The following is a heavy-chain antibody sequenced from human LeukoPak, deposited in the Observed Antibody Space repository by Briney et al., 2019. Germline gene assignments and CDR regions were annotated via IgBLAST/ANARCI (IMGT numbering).Heavy chain of an antibody. CDR3: ARDWERTAAGSTHDY. J-gene: IGHJ4*02. CDR1: GFTFTFSSYG. Sequence: PGRSLRLSCAASGFTFTFSSYGMNWVRQAPGKGLEWVSYISGDGSTVYHADSVKGRFTISRDNAKNSLYLQMSGLRAEDTAVYFCARDWERTAAGSTHDYWGQGTLVTVSS. CDR2: ISGDGSTV. V-gene: IGHV3-48*04. D-gene: IGHD6-13*01.